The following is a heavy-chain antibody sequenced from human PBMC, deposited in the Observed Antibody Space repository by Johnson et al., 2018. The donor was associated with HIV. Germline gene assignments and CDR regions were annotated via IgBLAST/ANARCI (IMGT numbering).Heavy chain of an antibody. V-gene: IGHV3-13*01. CDR2: ICTAGDT. Sequence: VQLVESGGGVVQPGGSLRLSCAASGFTFSSYDMHWVRQATGKGLEWVSAICTAGDTYYPGSVKGRFTISRENAKNSLYLQMNSLRAGDTAVYYCARAYSGSYINDAFDIWGQGTMVTVSS. D-gene: IGHD1-26*01. J-gene: IGHJ3*02. CDR3: ARAYSGSYINDAFDI. CDR1: GFTFSSYD.